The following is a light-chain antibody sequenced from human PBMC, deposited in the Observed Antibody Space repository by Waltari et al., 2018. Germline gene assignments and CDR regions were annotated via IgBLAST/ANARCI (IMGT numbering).Light chain of an antibody. V-gene: IGKV3-11*01. CDR2: DAS. CDR1: QSVSSY. CDR3: QQRSNWLRT. Sequence: EIVLTQSPATLSLSPGERATLSCRASQSVSSYLAWYQQKPGQAPRLLIYDASNRATGIPARFSGSGVGTDFTLTISSLEPEDFAVYYCQQRSNWLRTFGQGTKVEIK. J-gene: IGKJ1*01.